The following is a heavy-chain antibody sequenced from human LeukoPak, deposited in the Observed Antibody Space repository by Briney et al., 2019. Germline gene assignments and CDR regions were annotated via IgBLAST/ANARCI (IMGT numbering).Heavy chain of an antibody. CDR2: LYSHGAT. CDR3: ARWTNYHAFDI. J-gene: IGHJ3*02. D-gene: IGHD1-7*01. V-gene: IGHV3-53*01. Sequence: GGSLRLSCAASGFTFNSYWMTWVRQPPGKGLEWVSLLYSHGATNYADSVKGRFSISRDDSKNTVYLQMNSLRAEDTAVYYCARWTNYHAFDIWGQGTMVTVSS. CDR1: GFTFNSYW.